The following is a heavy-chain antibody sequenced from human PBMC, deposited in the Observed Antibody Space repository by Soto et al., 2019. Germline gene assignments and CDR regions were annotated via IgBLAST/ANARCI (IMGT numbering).Heavy chain of an antibody. Sequence: SSETLSLTCTVSGGSISSYYWSWIRQHPGKGLEWIGYIYYSGSTYYNPSLKSRVTISVDTSKNQFSLKLISVTAADTAVYYCARSHSGGYSYGDGAFDIWGQGTMVTVSS. CDR2: IYYSGST. CDR3: ARSHSGGYSYGDGAFDI. D-gene: IGHD5-18*01. CDR1: GGSISSYY. J-gene: IGHJ3*02. V-gene: IGHV4-59*06.